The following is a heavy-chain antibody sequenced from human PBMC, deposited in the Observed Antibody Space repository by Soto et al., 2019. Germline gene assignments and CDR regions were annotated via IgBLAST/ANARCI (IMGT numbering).Heavy chain of an antibody. D-gene: IGHD1-20*01. CDR3: ATSNLTPDAFDI. Sequence: EVQLVESGGALVKPGESHRLSCAASGFSFTNAWMNWVRQAPGKGLEWVSRIKSKTGGGTIDYAASVKDRFTISRDDSKETLYLLMNGLKTEDTAVYYCATSNLTPDAFDIWGPGTMVTVSS. CDR2: IKSKTGGGTI. CDR1: GFSFTNAW. V-gene: IGHV3-15*07. J-gene: IGHJ3*02.